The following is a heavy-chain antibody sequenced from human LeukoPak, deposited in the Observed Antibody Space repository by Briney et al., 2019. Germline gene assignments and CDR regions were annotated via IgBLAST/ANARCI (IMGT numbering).Heavy chain of an antibody. J-gene: IGHJ4*02. D-gene: IGHD3-10*02. V-gene: IGHV1-46*01. CDR3: ARDRAEGVFGELLYTFDY. CDR1: GYTFTSYY. Sequence: ASVKVSCKASGYTFTSYYMHWVRQAPGQGLEWMGIINPSGGSTSYAQKFQGRVTMTRDTSTSTVYMELSSLRSEDTAVYYCARDRAEGVFGELLYTFDYWGQGTLVTVSS. CDR2: INPSGGST.